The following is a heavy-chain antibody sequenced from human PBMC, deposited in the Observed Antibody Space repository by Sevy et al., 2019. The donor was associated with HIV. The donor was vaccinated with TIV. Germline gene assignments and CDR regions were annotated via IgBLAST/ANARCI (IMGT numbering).Heavy chain of an antibody. D-gene: IGHD3-9*01. J-gene: IGHJ4*02. V-gene: IGHV3-7*03. CDR2: IKQDGSEK. CDR3: ARVDILTGYAPLWY. CDR1: GFTFSSYW. Sequence: GGSLRLSCAASGFTFSSYWMSWVRQAPGKGLEWVANIKQDGSEKYYVDSVKGRFTISRDNAKNSLYLQMNSLRADDTAVYDCARVDILTGYAPLWYWGQGTLVTVSS.